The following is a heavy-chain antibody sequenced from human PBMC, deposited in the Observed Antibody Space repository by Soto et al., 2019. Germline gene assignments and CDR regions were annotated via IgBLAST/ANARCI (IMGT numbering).Heavy chain of an antibody. CDR3: TTRGGSYRPAWDYYYYGMDV. CDR2: ISYDGSNE. Sequence: GGSLRLSCAASGFSFSRFGMHWVRQAPGKGLEWVAVISYDGSNEYYGDSVEGRFTISRDNSKNTLYLQMDSLKTEDTAVYYCTTRGGSYRPAWDYYYYGMDVWGQGTTVTVSS. V-gene: IGHV3-30*03. CDR1: GFSFSRFG. D-gene: IGHD1-26*01. J-gene: IGHJ6*02.